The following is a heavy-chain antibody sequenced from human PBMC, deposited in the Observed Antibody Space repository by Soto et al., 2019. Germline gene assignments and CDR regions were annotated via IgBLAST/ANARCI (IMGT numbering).Heavy chain of an antibody. CDR2: IYHSGST. CDR3: ARGAATVTPGWFDP. J-gene: IGHJ5*02. Sequence: SETLSLTCAVSGYSISSGYYWGWIRQPPGKGLEWIARIYHSGSTYYNPSLKSRGTISVDTSKNHLSLKLGSATAADTAVYYFARGAATVTPGWFDPWGQGTLVTVSS. CDR1: GYSISSGYY. V-gene: IGHV4-38-2*01. D-gene: IGHD5-12*01.